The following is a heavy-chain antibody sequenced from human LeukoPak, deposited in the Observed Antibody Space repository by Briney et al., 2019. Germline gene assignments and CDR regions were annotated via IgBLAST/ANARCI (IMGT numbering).Heavy chain of an antibody. Sequence: GGSLRLSCAASGFNLTLAPMSWVRQAPGGGPDWVADIYFGGATYHADSVRGRFSISRDDFKSTLYLQMNGLRAEDTAVYYCAKRLDNNYFDHWGQGVLVTVSS. D-gene: IGHD1-14*01. V-gene: IGHV3-23*01. J-gene: IGHJ4*02. CDR3: AKRLDNNYFDH. CDR2: IYFGGAT. CDR1: GFNLTLAP.